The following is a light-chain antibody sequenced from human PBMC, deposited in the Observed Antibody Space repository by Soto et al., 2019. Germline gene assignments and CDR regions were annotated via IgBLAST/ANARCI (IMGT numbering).Light chain of an antibody. V-gene: IGKV3-20*01. CDR1: QSVSSR. CDR2: GAS. J-gene: IGKJ1*01. Sequence: EIVMTQSPVTLSLSPGERATLSCRASQSVSSRLAWYQQKPGQAPRLLIYGASSRATGIPNRFSGSGSGTDFTLTISRLEPEDFAVYYCQQYGNSPQTFGQGTKVDIK. CDR3: QQYGNSPQT.